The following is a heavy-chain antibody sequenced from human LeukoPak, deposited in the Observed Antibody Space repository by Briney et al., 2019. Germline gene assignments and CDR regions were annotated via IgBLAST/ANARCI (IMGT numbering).Heavy chain of an antibody. CDR1: GFTFSSNW. CDR3: ARANNSSWHN. V-gene: IGHV3-7*01. Sequence: GGSLRLSCAASGFTFSSNWMSWVRHVPGRGLDWVANIKPDGSAEYYAASVKGRFTVSRDNAKNSLYLQMNSLRVEDTAVYYCARANNSSWHNWGQGTLVTVSS. J-gene: IGHJ4*02. CDR2: IKPDGSAE. D-gene: IGHD6-13*01.